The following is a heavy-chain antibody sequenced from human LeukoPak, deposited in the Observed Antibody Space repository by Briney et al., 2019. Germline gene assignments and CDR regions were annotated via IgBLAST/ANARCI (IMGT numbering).Heavy chain of an antibody. J-gene: IGHJ6*03. Sequence: GGSLRLSCALSGFTFSSYTMSWVRQAPGKGLEWVAAISGSGGGTFYADSVRGRFTISRDNSKNTVYLQMNSLRAEDTAVYYCAKDYAGGWPKRGMDVWGKGATVTVSS. CDR1: GFTFSSYT. CDR2: ISGSGGGT. CDR3: AKDYAGGWPKRGMDV. D-gene: IGHD3-16*01. V-gene: IGHV3-23*01.